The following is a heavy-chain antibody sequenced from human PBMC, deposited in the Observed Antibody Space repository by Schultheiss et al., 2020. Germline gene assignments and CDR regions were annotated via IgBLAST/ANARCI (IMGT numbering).Heavy chain of an antibody. Sequence: SETLSLTCTVSGGSISSYYWSWIRQPAGKGLEWIGRIYPSGSTNYNPSLKSRVTMSVDTSKNQFSLKLSSVTAADTAVYYCARATANIAVAGRTYWYFDLWGRGTLVTVTS. CDR1: GGSISSYY. J-gene: IGHJ2*01. V-gene: IGHV4-4*07. CDR2: IYPSGST. D-gene: IGHD6-19*01. CDR3: ARATANIAVAGRTYWYFDL.